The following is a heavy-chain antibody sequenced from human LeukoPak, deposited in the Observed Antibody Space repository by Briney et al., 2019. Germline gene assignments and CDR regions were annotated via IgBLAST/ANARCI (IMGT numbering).Heavy chain of an antibody. D-gene: IGHD4-17*01. J-gene: IGHJ4*02. V-gene: IGHV3-7*01. Sequence: GGSLRLSCAASGFTFSSDWMSWVRQAPGKGLEWVANINEDGSEKHYVDSVKGRFTISRDNAKNSLYLQMNSRRAEDTAVYYCARESDHGDYVGYWGQGTLGTVSS. CDR2: INEDGSEK. CDR1: GFTFSSDW. CDR3: ARESDHGDYVGY.